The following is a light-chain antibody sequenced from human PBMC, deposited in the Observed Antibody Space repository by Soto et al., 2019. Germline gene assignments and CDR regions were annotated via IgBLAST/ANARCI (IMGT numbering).Light chain of an antibody. V-gene: IGKV1-5*01. CDR3: QQYGSYSGT. J-gene: IGKJ1*01. CDR1: QSISSW. CDR2: DAS. Sequence: DIQMTQSPSTLSASVGDRVTITCRASQSISSWLAWYQQKPGKAPNLLIYDASTLKSGVPSRFSGSGSGTEFTLAISSLQPDDFATYYCQQYGSYSGTFGQGTKVDIK.